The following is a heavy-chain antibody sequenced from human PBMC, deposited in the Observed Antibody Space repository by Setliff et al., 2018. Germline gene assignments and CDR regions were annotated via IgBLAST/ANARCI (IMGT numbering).Heavy chain of an antibody. J-gene: IGHJ4*02. D-gene: IGHD2-21*01. CDR2: IYPGDSDT. Sequence: GESLKISCKGSGNSFTNYWIGWVRQMPGKGLEWMGIIYPGDSDTRYSPSFEGQVTISGDKSTSTAYLQWSSLKASDTAMYYCARFADFLRYSFDSWGQGTLVTVSS. CDR1: GNSFTNYW. CDR3: ARFADFLRYSFDS. V-gene: IGHV5-51*01.